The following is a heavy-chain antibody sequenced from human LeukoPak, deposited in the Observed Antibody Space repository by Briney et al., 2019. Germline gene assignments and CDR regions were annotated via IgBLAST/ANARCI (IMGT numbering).Heavy chain of an antibody. Sequence: PGGSLRLSCAASGFTFSSYGMHWVRQAPGKGLEWVAVIWYDGSNKYYADSVKGRFTISRDNSKNTLYLQMNSLRAEDTAVYYCARDTWWYSYDYYYGMDVWGQGTTVTVSS. CDR2: IWYDGSNK. V-gene: IGHV3-33*01. J-gene: IGHJ6*02. CDR1: GFTFSSYG. D-gene: IGHD5-18*01. CDR3: ARDTWWYSYDYYYGMDV.